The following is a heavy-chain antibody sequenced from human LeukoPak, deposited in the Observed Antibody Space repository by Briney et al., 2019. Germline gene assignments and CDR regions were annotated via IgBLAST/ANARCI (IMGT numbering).Heavy chain of an antibody. Sequence: SETPSLTCSVSGSSITSEYYWGWIRQAPAKALEWVGTIYHSGSTYYNPALRSRVPISVDPSRNHFSLKLTSGTAADTAVYFCARAASGTFLFGPLDYWGQRNLVTVSS. CDR3: ARAASGTFLFGPLDY. CDR2: IYHSGST. V-gene: IGHV4-38-2*02. CDR1: GSSITSEYY. J-gene: IGHJ4*02. D-gene: IGHD1-26*01.